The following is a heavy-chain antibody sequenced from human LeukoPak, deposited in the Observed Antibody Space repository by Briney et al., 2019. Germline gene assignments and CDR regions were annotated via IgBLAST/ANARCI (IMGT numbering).Heavy chain of an antibody. V-gene: IGHV3-7*02. J-gene: IGHJ4*02. Sequence: GGSLRLSCAASGFTFSTYWMTWVRQAPGKGLEWVANINQDGGDKHYVDSVKGRFTISRDNSKNTVYLQMNSLRVEDTAMYYCESISDLLFYFDSWGQGTLVTVSS. CDR2: INQDGGDK. CDR3: ESISDLLFYFDS. CDR1: GFTFSTYW.